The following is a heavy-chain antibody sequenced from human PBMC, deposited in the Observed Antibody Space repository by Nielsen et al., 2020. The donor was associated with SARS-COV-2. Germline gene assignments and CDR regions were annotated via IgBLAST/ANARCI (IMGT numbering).Heavy chain of an antibody. J-gene: IGHJ5*02. Sequence: WIRQPPGKGLEFIGSSYYSGSTNYNPSLKSRVTISVDTSKNQFSLKLSSVTAADTAVYYCARHGRVNWFDPWGQGALVTVSS. CDR2: SYYSGST. V-gene: IGHV4-59*08. CDR3: ARHGRVNWFDP.